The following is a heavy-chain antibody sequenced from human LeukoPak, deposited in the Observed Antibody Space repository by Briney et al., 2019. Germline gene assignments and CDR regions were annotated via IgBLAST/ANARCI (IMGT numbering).Heavy chain of an antibody. CDR3: ARDTATTGGGLDS. Sequence: GGSLRLSCAASGFTFSNYAMSWVRQAPGKGLEWVSAIYTGGTTYYADSVKGRFTVSRDNSKNTLYLHLNNLRAEDTAVYYCARDTATTGGGLDSWGQGTLVTVSS. CDR1: GFTFSNYA. J-gene: IGHJ4*02. D-gene: IGHD1-1*01. CDR2: IYTGGTT. V-gene: IGHV3-53*01.